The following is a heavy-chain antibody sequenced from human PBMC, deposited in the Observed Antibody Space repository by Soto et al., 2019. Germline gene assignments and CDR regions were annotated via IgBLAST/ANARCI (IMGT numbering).Heavy chain of an antibody. D-gene: IGHD1-1*01. CDR1: GFTFSSYA. CDR2: IGGGGGDT. J-gene: IGHJ5*01. V-gene: IGHV3-23*01. CDR3: AKDRPANWNLQSPGDNWFDS. Sequence: DVQLLESGGGLVQPGGSLRLSCAVSGFTFSSYAMTWVRQAPGKGLEWVSTIGGGGGDTYYADSVRGRFTISRDNSLNTLHLQMNGLRAEDTAVYYCAKDRPANWNLQSPGDNWFDSWGQGTLVTVSS.